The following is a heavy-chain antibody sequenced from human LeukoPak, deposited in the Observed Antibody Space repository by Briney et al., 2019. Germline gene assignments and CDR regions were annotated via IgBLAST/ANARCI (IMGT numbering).Heavy chain of an antibody. CDR2: IYYSGST. Sequence: SETLSLTCTVSGGSINSSPYYWGWIRQPPGKGLEWIGSIYYSGSTYYNPSLKSRLTISVDTSKNQFSLKLRSVTAADTAVYYCARDRAAIGHFDDWGQGTLVTVSS. CDR1: GGSINSSPYY. J-gene: IGHJ4*02. D-gene: IGHD6-13*01. CDR3: ARDRAAIGHFDD. V-gene: IGHV4-39*07.